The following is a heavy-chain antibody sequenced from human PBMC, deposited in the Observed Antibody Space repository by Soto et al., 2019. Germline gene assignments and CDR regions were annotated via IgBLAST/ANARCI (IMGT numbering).Heavy chain of an antibody. CDR1: GYTLTELS. CDR3: ATAPPGVTRLVYYMDV. D-gene: IGHD4-17*01. CDR2: FDPEDGET. Sequence: ASVKVSCKVSGYTLTELSMHWVRQAPGKGLEWMGGFDPEDGETIYAQKFQGRVTMTEDTSTDTAYMELSSLRSEDTAVYYCATAPPGVTRLVYYMDVWGKGTTVTVSS. J-gene: IGHJ6*03. V-gene: IGHV1-24*01.